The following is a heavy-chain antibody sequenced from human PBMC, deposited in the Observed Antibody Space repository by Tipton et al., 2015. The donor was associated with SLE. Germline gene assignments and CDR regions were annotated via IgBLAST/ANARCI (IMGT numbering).Heavy chain of an antibody. J-gene: IGHJ4*02. V-gene: IGHV3-30*03. CDR1: GFRFSGFA. CDR2: IYYDGINK. D-gene: IGHD3-3*01. Sequence: SLRLSCAASGFRFSGFAMHWVRQAPGKGLEWVALIYYDGINKYYAESVKGRFTISRDNSKNTLYLQMNSLRAEDTAVYYCASSLLTVFAGFDYWGQGTLVTVSS. CDR3: ASSLLTVFAGFDY.